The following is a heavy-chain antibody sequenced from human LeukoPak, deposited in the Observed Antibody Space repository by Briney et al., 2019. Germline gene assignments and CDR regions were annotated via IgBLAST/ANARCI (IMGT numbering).Heavy chain of an antibody. Sequence: PGGSLRLSCAASGFIFSNYEMNWVRQAPGKGLEWISYINTGGSPRYYADSVKGRFTISRDNAKNSLYLQMDSLRAEDTAVYYCARGATDTTRWFDPWGQGTLVTVSS. CDR2: INTGGSPR. CDR1: GFIFSNYE. CDR3: ARGATDTTRWFDP. D-gene: IGHD1-7*01. J-gene: IGHJ5*02. V-gene: IGHV3-48*03.